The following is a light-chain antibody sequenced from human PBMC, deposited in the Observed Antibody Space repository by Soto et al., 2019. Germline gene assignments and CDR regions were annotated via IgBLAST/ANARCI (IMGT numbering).Light chain of an antibody. CDR1: SSDVGDYNY. Sequence: QSALTQPPSASGSPGQSVTISCTGTSSDVGDYNYVSWFQQHPGKAPKLIISEVSKRPSGVPDRFSGSKSGNTASLTVSGLQAEDEADYYCSSYAASNILLFGGGTQLTVL. J-gene: IGLJ3*02. CDR3: SSYAASNILL. CDR2: EVS. V-gene: IGLV2-8*01.